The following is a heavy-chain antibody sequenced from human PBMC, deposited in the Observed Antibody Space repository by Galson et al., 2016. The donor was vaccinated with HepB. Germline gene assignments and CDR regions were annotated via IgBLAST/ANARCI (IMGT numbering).Heavy chain of an antibody. CDR2: IYYSGTT. CDR1: GGSISSYY. CDR3: ARQTMIVHRYFDY. J-gene: IGHJ4*02. Sequence: ETLSLTCTVSGGSISSYYWSWIRQPPGKGLEWIGNIYYSGTTNYNPSLNSRVTISVDASKNQFSLNLTSVTAADTALYYCARQTMIVHRYFDYWGQGTLVTVSS. D-gene: IGHD3-22*01. V-gene: IGHV4-59*08.